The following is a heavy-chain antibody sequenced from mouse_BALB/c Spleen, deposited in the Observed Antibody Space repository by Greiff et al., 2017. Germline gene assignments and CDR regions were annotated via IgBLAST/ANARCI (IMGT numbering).Heavy chain of an antibody. Sequence: EVHLVESGGDLVKPEGSLKLSCAASGFTFSSYGMSWVRQTPDKRLEWVATISSGGSYTYYPDSVKGRFTISRDNAKNNLYLQMSSLKSEDTAMYYCAGYGNAMDYWGQGTSVTVSS. CDR2: ISSGGSYT. J-gene: IGHJ4*01. V-gene: IGHV5-6*01. CDR1: GFTFSSYG. D-gene: IGHD2-14*01. CDR3: AGYGNAMDY.